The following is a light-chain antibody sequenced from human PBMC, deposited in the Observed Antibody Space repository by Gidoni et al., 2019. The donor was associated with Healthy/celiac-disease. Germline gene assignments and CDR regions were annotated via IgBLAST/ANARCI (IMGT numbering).Light chain of an antibody. CDR1: QSVSSD. CDR2: DAS. J-gene: IGKJ4*01. V-gene: IGKV3-11*01. CDR3: QQRSNWSLT. Sequence: IVLTQSPATMSLSPGERATLSCRASQSVSSDLAWYQQKPGQAPRLLIYDASNRATGIPARFSGSGSGTDVTLTISSLEPEDFAVYYCQQRSNWSLTFGGGTKVEIK.